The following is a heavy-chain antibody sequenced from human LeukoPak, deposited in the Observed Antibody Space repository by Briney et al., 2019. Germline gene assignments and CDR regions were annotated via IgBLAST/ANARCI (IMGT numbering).Heavy chain of an antibody. CDR2: IYHSGST. D-gene: IGHD6-13*01. CDR1: GYSISSGYY. Sequence: SETLSLTCTVSGYSISSGYYWGWIRQPPGKGLEWIGTIYHSGSTYYNPSLKSRVTISVDTSKNQFSLKLSSVTAADTAVYYCARGRGRASSTWYVGFDYWGQGILVTVSS. J-gene: IGHJ4*02. CDR3: ARGRGRASSTWYVGFDY. V-gene: IGHV4-38-2*02.